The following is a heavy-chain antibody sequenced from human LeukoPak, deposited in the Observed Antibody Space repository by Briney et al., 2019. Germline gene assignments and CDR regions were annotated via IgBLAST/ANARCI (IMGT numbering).Heavy chain of an antibody. Sequence: SETLSLTCTVSGASISSYYWSWIRQPPGKGLEWIGYLYYSGSTNYNPSLKSRVTISVDTSKNQFSLRLSSVTAADTAVYYCARQPSLTGDWFDPWGQGNLVTVSS. CDR3: ARQPSLTGDWFDP. J-gene: IGHJ5*02. CDR2: LYYSGST. D-gene: IGHD4-4*01. CDR1: GASISSYY. V-gene: IGHV4-59*01.